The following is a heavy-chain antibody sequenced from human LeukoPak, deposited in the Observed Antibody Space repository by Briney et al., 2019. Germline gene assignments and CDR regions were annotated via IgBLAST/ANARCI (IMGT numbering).Heavy chain of an antibody. V-gene: IGHV3-21*01. CDR3: ARGHYDVLAASYKWTPDY. CDR1: GFTFNTFN. CDR2: ITSGGDYI. D-gene: IGHD3-9*01. J-gene: IGHJ4*02. Sequence: GGYLRLSSAASGFTFNTFNMNWVRQAPGKGLEWVSYITSGGDYIYYADSVKGRFTTFRDNAKNSLSLQLNSLRVEDTAVYYCARGHYDVLAASYKWTPDYWGQGTLVTVSS.